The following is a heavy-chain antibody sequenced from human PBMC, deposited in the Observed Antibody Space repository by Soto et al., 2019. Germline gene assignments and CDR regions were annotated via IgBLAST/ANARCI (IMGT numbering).Heavy chain of an antibody. CDR1: GFTFSSYS. D-gene: IGHD3-3*01. Sequence: EVQLVESGGGLVKPGGSLRLSCAASGFTFSSYSMNWVRQAPGKGLEWVSSISSSSSYIYYADSVKGRFTISRDNAKNSLYLQMNSLRAEDTAVYYCAREDSRFLEWSLYYYYGMDVWGQGTTVTVSS. V-gene: IGHV3-21*01. CDR3: AREDSRFLEWSLYYYYGMDV. CDR2: ISSSSSYI. J-gene: IGHJ6*02.